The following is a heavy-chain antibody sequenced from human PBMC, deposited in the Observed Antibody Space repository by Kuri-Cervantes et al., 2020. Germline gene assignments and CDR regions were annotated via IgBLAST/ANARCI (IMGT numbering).Heavy chain of an antibody. CDR3: ARLPRREVRGAYYYYGMDV. D-gene: IGHD3-10*01. J-gene: IGHJ6*02. V-gene: IGHV4-39*01. CDR1: GGSFSGYY. CDR2: IYYSGST. Sequence: ESLKISCAVYGGSFSGYYWGWIRQPPGKGLEWIGSIYYSGSTYYNPSLKSRVTISVDTSKNQFSLKLSSVTAVDTAVYYCARLPRREVRGAYYYYGMDVWGQGTTVTVSS.